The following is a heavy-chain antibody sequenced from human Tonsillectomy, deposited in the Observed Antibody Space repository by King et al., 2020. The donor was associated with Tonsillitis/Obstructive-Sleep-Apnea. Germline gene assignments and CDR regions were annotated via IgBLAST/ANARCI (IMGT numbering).Heavy chain of an antibody. CDR1: GFTVSSNY. D-gene: IGHD3-3*01. CDR2: IYSGGST. Sequence: VQLVESGGGLIQPGGSLRLSCAASGFTVSSNYMSWVRQAPGKGLEWVSGIYSGGSTYYADSVKGRFTIYRDNSKNTLYLQMKSLRAEDTAVYYCARGTSEVSYYYYYYMDVWGKGTTVTVSS. CDR3: ARGTSEVSYYYYYYMDV. V-gene: IGHV3-53*01. J-gene: IGHJ6*03.